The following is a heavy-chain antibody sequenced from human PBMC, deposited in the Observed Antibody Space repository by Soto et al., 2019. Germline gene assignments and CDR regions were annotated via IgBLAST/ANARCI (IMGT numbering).Heavy chain of an antibody. Sequence: QVQLVQSGAEVKKPGASVKVSCKASGYTFTSYGISWVRQAPGQGLEWMGWISAYNGNTNYAQKLQGRVTMTTDPSTSTAYMELRSLRSDDTAVYYCARGKDYDILTGSPYYFDYWGQGTLVTVSS. CDR2: ISAYNGNT. D-gene: IGHD3-9*01. J-gene: IGHJ4*02. V-gene: IGHV1-18*01. CDR3: ARGKDYDILTGSPYYFDY. CDR1: GYTFTSYG.